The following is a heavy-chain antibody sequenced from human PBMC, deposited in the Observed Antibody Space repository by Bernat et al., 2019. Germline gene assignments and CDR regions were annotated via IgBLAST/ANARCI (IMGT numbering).Heavy chain of an antibody. CDR3: ARAHRYCSSTSCPTKEYYFDY. CDR1: GFTFDDYG. V-gene: IGHV3-20*01. CDR2: INWNGGST. Sequence: EVQLVESGGGVVRPGGSLRLSCAASGFTFDDYGMSWVRQAPGKGLEWVSGINWNGGSTGYADSVKGRFTISRDNAKNSLYLQMNSLRAEDTALYHCARAHRYCSSTSCPTKEYYFDYWGQGTLVTVSS. D-gene: IGHD2-2*01. J-gene: IGHJ4*02.